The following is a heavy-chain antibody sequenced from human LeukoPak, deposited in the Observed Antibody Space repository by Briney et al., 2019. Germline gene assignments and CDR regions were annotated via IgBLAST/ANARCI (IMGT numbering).Heavy chain of an antibody. CDR2: ISYDGSTK. Sequence: GGSLRLSCAASGFNFTSYVMHWARQAPGKGLEWVAVISYDGSTKYHADSVKGRFTISRDNSKNTLNLEMNNLRAEDTAMYYCAKSPGEGRTGTAGGYFDPWGQGTLVTVSS. CDR3: AKSPGEGRTGTAGGYFDP. D-gene: IGHD1-1*01. V-gene: IGHV3-30*01. J-gene: IGHJ5*02. CDR1: GFNFTSYV.